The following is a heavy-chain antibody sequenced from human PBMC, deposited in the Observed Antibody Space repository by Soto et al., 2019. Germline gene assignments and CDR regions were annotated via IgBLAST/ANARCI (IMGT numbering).Heavy chain of an antibody. CDR3: ARDPTLNWGFRDWCFDL. V-gene: IGHV3-48*03. J-gene: IGHJ2*01. CDR1: GFTFSSYE. Sequence: GGSLRLSCAASGFTFSSYEMNWVRQAPGKGLEWVSYISSSGSTIYYADSVKGRFTISRDNAKNSLYLQMNSLRAEDTTVYYCARDPTLNWGFRDWCFDLWGRGTLVTVSS. D-gene: IGHD7-27*01. CDR2: ISSSGSTI.